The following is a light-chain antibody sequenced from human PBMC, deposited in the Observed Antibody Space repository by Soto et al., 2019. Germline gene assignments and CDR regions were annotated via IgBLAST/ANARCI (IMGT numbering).Light chain of an antibody. CDR3: QHYCTTPFT. Sequence: DTVQPQSPYSLNVPPGVMATINCSYNLLIFDNSKNRNHLSWYQQKPGQPPRLLIYWASTRESGVPDRFSGSGSETDFTLTISGLQAEDVAVYYCQHYCTTPFTFGGGTKVDIK. J-gene: IGKJ4*01. V-gene: IGKV4-1*01. CDR2: WAS. CDR1: LLIFDNSKNRNH.